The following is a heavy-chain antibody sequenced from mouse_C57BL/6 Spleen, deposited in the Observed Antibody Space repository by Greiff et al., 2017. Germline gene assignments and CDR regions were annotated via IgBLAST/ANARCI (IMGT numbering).Heavy chain of an antibody. CDR2: ISSGGDYI. CDR1: GFTFSSYA. D-gene: IGHD2-3*01. CDR3: TRDGDEPFSY. J-gene: IGHJ3*01. V-gene: IGHV5-9-1*02. Sequence: EVKVEESGEGLVKPGGSLKLSCAASGFTFSSYAMSWVRQTPEKRLEWVAYISSGGDYIYYADTVKGRFTISRDNARNTLYLQMSSLKSEDTAMYYCTRDGDEPFSYWGQGTLVTVSA.